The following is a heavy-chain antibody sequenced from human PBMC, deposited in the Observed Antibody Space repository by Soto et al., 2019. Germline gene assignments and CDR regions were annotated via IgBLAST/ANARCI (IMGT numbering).Heavy chain of an antibody. CDR1: GFTFSSYG. V-gene: IGHV3-30*18. CDR2: ISYDGSNK. J-gene: IGHJ4*02. CDR3: AKIAGIQLWLSEYYFDY. D-gene: IGHD5-18*01. Sequence: PGGSLRLSCAASGFTFSSYGMHWVRQAPGKGLEWVAVISYDGSNKYYADSVKGRFTISRDNSKNTLYLQMNSLRAEDTAVYYCAKIAGIQLWLSEYYFDYWGQGTLVTVSS.